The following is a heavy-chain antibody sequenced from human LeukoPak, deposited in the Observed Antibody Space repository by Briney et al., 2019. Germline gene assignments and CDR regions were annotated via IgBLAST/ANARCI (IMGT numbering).Heavy chain of an antibody. CDR3: ATIQRDHAFDI. CDR2: IYYNGST. V-gene: IGHV4-59*12. D-gene: IGHD6-25*01. Sequence: PSETLSLTCTVSGGSISPYYWSWIRQPPGKGLEWIGYIYYNGSTNYSPSLKSRVTISIDTSKKQFSLKLNSMTAADTAVYFCATIQRDHAFDIWGQGTMVTVSS. CDR1: GGSISPYY. J-gene: IGHJ3*02.